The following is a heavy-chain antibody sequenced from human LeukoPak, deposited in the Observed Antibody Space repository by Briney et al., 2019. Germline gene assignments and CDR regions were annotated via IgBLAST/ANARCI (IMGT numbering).Heavy chain of an antibody. J-gene: IGHJ4*02. CDR1: GGSIGSYY. V-gene: IGHV4-59*01. CDR2: MFYSGSS. D-gene: IGHD6-19*01. Sequence: AETLSLTCTVSGGSIGSYYWTWIRQPPGKGLEWIGYMFYSGSSNYNASLRSRVTISVDTSKNQISLKLSSVTAADTAVYYCARFNRNSSGWIDYWGQGTLVTVSS. CDR3: ARFNRNSSGWIDY.